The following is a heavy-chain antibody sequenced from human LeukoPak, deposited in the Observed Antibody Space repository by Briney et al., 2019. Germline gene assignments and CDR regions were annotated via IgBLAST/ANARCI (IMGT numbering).Heavy chain of an antibody. J-gene: IGHJ4*02. CDR3: ARGGPQWLILRKRFYFDF. Sequence: ASMKVSRKASGYTFTSYYMHWVRQAPGQGLDWMGIISPSGGTVYAQKFQGRVTMTGDTSTSTVYMELSSLRSDDTAVYYCARGGPQWLILRKRFYFDFWGQGTLVTVSS. CDR2: ISPSGGT. CDR1: GYTFTSYY. D-gene: IGHD6-19*01. V-gene: IGHV1-46*01.